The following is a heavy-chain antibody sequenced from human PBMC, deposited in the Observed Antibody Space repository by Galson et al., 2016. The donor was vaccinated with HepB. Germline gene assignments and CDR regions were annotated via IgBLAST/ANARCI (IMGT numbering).Heavy chain of an antibody. CDR2: IKEDGSEK. D-gene: IGHD4-23*01. CDR1: GFILTNYW. CDR3: ARVFGADYGGIWYSDL. Sequence: SLRLSCAVSGFILTNYWMPWVRQAPGKGLEWVAIIKEDGSEKYYVGSVEGRFTISRDNPKNSVYLQMTSLRAEDTAVYYCARVFGADYGGIWYSDLWGRGTLVTVSS. J-gene: IGHJ2*01. V-gene: IGHV3-7*01.